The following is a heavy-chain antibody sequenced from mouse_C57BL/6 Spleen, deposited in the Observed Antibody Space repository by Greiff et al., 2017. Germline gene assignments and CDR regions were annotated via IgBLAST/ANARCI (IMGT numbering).Heavy chain of an antibody. J-gene: IGHJ2*01. D-gene: IGHD5-1*01. CDR2: INPNNGGT. CDR1: GYTFTDYY. Sequence: VQLQQSGPELVKPGASVKISCKASGYTFTDYYMNWVKQSHGKSLEWIGDINPNNGGTSYNQKFKGKATLTVDKSSSTAYMELRSLTSEDSAVYYCASSTYPYYFDNWGQGTTLTVSS. V-gene: IGHV1-26*01. CDR3: ASSTYPYYFDN.